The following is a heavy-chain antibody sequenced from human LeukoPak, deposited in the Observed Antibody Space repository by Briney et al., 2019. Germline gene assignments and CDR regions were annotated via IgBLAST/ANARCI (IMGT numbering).Heavy chain of an antibody. Sequence: SETLSLTCTVSGGSISSGGYYWSWIRQHPGKGLEWIGYIYYSGSTYYNPSLKSRVTISVDTSKNQFSLKLSSVTAADTAVYYCARDYLDSYYDFWSDPWGQGTLVTVSS. J-gene: IGHJ5*02. CDR3: ARDYLDSYYDFWSDP. D-gene: IGHD3-3*01. V-gene: IGHV4-31*03. CDR1: GGSISSGGYY. CDR2: IYYSGST.